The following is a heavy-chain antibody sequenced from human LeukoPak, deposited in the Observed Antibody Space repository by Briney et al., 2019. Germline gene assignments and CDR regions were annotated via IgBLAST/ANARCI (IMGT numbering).Heavy chain of an antibody. CDR2: IYSGGST. CDR1: GFTVSSNY. CDR3: AREFEGSYFDY. Sequence: GGSLRLSCAASGFTVSSNYMSWVRQAPGKGLEWVSVIYSGGSTYYADSVKGRFTISRDNSKNTLYLQMNSLRAEDTVVYYCAREFEGSYFDYWGQGTLVTVSS. D-gene: IGHD1-26*01. J-gene: IGHJ4*02. V-gene: IGHV3-53*01.